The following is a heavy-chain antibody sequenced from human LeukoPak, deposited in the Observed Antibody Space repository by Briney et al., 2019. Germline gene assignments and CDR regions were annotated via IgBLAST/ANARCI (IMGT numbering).Heavy chain of an antibody. J-gene: IGHJ3*02. CDR1: GFTFSSYS. D-gene: IGHD2-21*02. CDR2: ISSSSSYI. V-gene: IGHV3-21*01. CDR3: ARYCGGDCSAFDI. Sequence: GGSLRLSCAASGFTFSSYSMNWVRQAPGKGLEWVSSISSSSSYIYYADSVKGRFTTSRDNAKNSLYLQMNSLRAEDTAVYYCARYCGGDCSAFDIWGQGTMVTVSP.